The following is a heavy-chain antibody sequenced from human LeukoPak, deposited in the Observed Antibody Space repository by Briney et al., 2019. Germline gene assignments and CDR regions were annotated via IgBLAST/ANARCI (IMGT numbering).Heavy chain of an antibody. CDR3: ARGLRPKYCSGGSCFWFDP. J-gene: IGHJ5*02. Sequence: GGSLRLSCAASGFTFSSYSMNWVRQAPGKGLEWVSSISSSSSYIYYADSVKGRFTISRDNAKNSLCLQMNSLRAEDTAVYYCARGLRPKYCSGGSCFWFDPWGQGTLVTVSS. D-gene: IGHD2-15*01. CDR2: ISSSSSYI. CDR1: GFTFSSYS. V-gene: IGHV3-21*01.